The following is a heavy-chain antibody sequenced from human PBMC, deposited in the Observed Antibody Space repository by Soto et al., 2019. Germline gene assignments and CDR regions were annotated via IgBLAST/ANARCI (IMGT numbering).Heavy chain of an antibody. Sequence: QVQLVQSGAEVKKPGSSVKVSCKASGGTFSSYAISWVRHAPGQGLEWMGGISPMCGTANYAQKFQGRVTITADESTSTAYMELSSLRSEDTAVYYCARSNYDSSGYYQGPRYYYYYYGMDVWGQGTTVTVSS. CDR3: ARSNYDSSGYYQGPRYYYYYYGMDV. V-gene: IGHV1-69*01. D-gene: IGHD3-22*01. CDR2: ISPMCGTA. CDR1: GGTFSSYA. J-gene: IGHJ6*02.